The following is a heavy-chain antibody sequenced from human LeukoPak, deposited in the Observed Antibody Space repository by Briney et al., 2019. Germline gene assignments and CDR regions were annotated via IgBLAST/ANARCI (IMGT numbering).Heavy chain of an antibody. J-gene: IGHJ4*02. CDR3: ASIPRIVGATEAYFDY. D-gene: IGHD1-26*01. CDR1: GYTFTGYY. CDR2: INPNNGGT. V-gene: IGHV1-2*06. Sequence: ASVKVSCKASGYTFTGYYIHWVRQAPGQGLEWMGRINPNNGGTNYAQKFQGRVTMTRDMSTSTVYMELSSLRSEDTAVYYCASIPRIVGATEAYFDYWGQGTLVTVSS.